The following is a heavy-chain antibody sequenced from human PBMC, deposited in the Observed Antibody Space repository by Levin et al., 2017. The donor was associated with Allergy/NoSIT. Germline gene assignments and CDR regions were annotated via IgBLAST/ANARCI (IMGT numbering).Heavy chain of an antibody. CDR3: AYLYLDG. D-gene: IGHD3-10*01. Sequence: GGSLRLSCAASGFTFSEAWMTWVRQAPGKGLEWVGRIKSRADGGTAEYAAPVTGRTLISRDDSRNTLYLQMNSLKTEDTAVYYCAYLYLDGWGKGTTVTVSS. J-gene: IGHJ6*04. V-gene: IGHV3-15*01. CDR1: GFTFSEAW. CDR2: IKSRADGGTA.